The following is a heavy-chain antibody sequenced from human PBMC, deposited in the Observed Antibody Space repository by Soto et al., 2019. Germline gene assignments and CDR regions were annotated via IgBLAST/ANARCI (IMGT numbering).Heavy chain of an antibody. CDR3: ARAAATIFGVVIGSNWYFDL. D-gene: IGHD3-3*01. V-gene: IGHV1-69*06. CDR2: IIPIFGTA. Sequence: SVKVSCKASGGTFSSYAISWVRQAPGQGLEWMGGIIPIFGTANYAQKFQGRATITADKSTSTAYMELSSLRSEDTAVYYCARAAATIFGVVIGSNWYFDLWGRGTLVTVSS. J-gene: IGHJ2*01. CDR1: GGTFSSYA.